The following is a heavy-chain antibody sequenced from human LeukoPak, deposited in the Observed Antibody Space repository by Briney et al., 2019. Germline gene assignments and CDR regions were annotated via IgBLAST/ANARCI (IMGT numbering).Heavy chain of an antibody. CDR3: ARGMFYWFGDDYRLVDP. V-gene: IGHV3-33*01. CDR1: GFTFSSYG. J-gene: IGHJ5*02. Sequence: PGRSLRLSCAASGFTFSSYGMHWVRQAPGKGLEWVAVIWYDGSNKYYADSVKGRFTISRDNSKNTLYLQMNSLRAEDTAVYYCARGMFYWFGDDYRLVDPWGQGTLVTVSS. CDR2: IWYDGSNK. D-gene: IGHD3-10*01.